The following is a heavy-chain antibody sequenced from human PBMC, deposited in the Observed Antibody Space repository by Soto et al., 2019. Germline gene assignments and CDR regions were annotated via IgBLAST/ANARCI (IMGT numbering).Heavy chain of an antibody. CDR3: ARVERGAATTVVDAFDI. J-gene: IGHJ3*02. V-gene: IGHV4-34*01. CDR1: GGSVNSGNYY. CDR2: MSHSGGT. Sequence: QVQLQQWGAGLLKPSETLSLTCAVYGGSVNSGNYYWSWIRQPPGKGLEWIGEMSHSGGTHFNPYLKSRVTISVDTSKNPFSLEMRSVTAADTALYYCARVERGAATTVVDAFDIWGPGSLVTVSS. D-gene: IGHD1-1*01.